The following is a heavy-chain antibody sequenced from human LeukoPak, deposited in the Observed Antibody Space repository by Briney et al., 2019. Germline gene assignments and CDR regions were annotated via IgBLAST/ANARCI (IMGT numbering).Heavy chain of an antibody. V-gene: IGHV3-53*01. CDR3: ARGGRGSAAVVAPRSFDI. J-gene: IGHJ3*02. CDR1: GFDVSSHH. CDR2: TYTRGNS. Sequence: GGSLRLSCAASGFDVSSHHMVWVRQAPGKGLEWVSVTYTRGNSYYTDSVKGRFIISRDTSKNTMDLQMSSLRPEDSALYFCARGGRGSAAVVAPRSFDIWGQGTMVAVSS. D-gene: IGHD3-22*01.